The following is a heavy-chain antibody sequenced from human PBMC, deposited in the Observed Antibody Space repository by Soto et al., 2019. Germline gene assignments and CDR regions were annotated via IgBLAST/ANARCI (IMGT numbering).Heavy chain of an antibody. CDR3: ARETRLAYSSSSSYYYGMDV. CDR1: GGSISGYY. V-gene: IGHV4-59*01. J-gene: IGHJ6*02. Sequence: LSLTCTVSGGSISGYYWSWIRQPPGKGLEWIGYIYYSGSTNYNPSLKSRVTISVDTSKNQFSLKLSSVTAADTAVYYCARETRLAYSSSSSYYYGMDVWGQGTTVTVSS. D-gene: IGHD6-6*01. CDR2: IYYSGST.